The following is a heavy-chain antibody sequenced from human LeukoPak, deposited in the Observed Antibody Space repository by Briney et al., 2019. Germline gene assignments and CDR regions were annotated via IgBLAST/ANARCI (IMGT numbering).Heavy chain of an antibody. D-gene: IGHD3-9*01. Sequence: GGSLRLSCAASGFTFSSYAMSWVRQAPGKGLEWVSAISGSGGSTYYADSVKGRFTISRDNSKNTLYLQMNSLRAEDTAVYYCAKGFDWLGHYYYMDVWGKGTTVPVSS. J-gene: IGHJ6*03. CDR1: GFTFSSYA. CDR3: AKGFDWLGHYYYMDV. CDR2: ISGSGGST. V-gene: IGHV3-23*01.